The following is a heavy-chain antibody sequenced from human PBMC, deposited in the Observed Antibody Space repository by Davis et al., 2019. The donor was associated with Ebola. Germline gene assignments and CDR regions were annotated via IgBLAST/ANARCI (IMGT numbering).Heavy chain of an antibody. CDR2: INHSGST. CDR1: GGSFSGYY. V-gene: IGHV4-34*01. CDR3: ARGSGYYYRHYYYYYGMDV. J-gene: IGHJ6*02. D-gene: IGHD3-22*01. Sequence: MPGGSLRLSCAVYGGSFSGYYWGWIRQPPGKGLEWIGEINHSGSTNYNPSLKSRVTISVDTSKNQFSLKRSSVTAAETAVYYCARGSGYYYRHYYYYYGMDVWGQGTTVTVSS.